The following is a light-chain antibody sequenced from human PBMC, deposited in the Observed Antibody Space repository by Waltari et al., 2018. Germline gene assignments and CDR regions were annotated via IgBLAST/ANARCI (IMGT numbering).Light chain of an antibody. J-gene: IGKJ2*01. CDR1: QSVSSN. V-gene: IGKV3-15*01. CDR3: QQNNNWPPYT. CDR2: GVS. Sequence: EIVMTQSPATLSLSPGERATLSCRASQSVSSNLAWYQQKPGQAPRLLIYGVSIRVTGIPARFSGSGSGTEFTLTISSLQSEDFAVYYCQQNNNWPPYTFGQGTKLEI.